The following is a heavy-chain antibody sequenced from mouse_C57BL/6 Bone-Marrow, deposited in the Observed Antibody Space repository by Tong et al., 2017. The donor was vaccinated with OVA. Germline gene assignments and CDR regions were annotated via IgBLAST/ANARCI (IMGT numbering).Heavy chain of an antibody. CDR3: ARRGITTVDY. CDR1: GYTFTDYY. CDR2: IYPGSGNT. V-gene: IGHV1-76*01. D-gene: IGHD1-1*01. Sequence: VQLQESGAELVRPGASVKLSCKASGYTFTDYYINWVKQRPGQGLEWIARIYPGSGNTYYNEKFKGKATLTAEKSSSTAYMELSSLTSEDSAVYFCARRGITTVDYWGQGTTLTVSS. J-gene: IGHJ2*01.